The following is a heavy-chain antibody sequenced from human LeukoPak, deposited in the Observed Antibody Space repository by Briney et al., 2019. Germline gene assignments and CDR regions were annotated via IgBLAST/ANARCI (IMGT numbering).Heavy chain of an antibody. J-gene: IGHJ4*02. Sequence: VASVKVSCKVSVYTFTDYYMHWVQQAPGKGLEWMGLVDPEDGETIYAEKFQCRVTITADTSTDTAYMELSSLRSEDTAVYYCATVRGRLLYGGDDYWGQGTLVTVSS. CDR2: VDPEDGET. D-gene: IGHD2-2*02. V-gene: IGHV1-69-2*01. CDR1: VYTFTDYY. CDR3: ATVRGRLLYGGDDY.